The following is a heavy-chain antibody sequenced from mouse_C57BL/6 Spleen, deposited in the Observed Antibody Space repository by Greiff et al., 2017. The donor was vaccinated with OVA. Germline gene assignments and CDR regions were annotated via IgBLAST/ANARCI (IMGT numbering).Heavy chain of an antibody. J-gene: IGHJ2*01. CDR2: INPGSGGT. V-gene: IGHV1-54*01. Sequence: QVQLQQSGAELVRPGTSVKVSCKASGYAFTNYLIEWVKQRPGQGLEWIGVINPGSGGTNYNEKFKGKATLTADKSSSTAYMQLSSLTSEDSAVYFGARSGLLQKEFGYWGQGTTLTVSS. CDR3: ARSGLLQKEFGY. CDR1: GYAFTNYL. D-gene: IGHD1-1*01.